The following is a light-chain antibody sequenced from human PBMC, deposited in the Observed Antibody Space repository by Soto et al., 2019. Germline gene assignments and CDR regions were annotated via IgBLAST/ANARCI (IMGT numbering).Light chain of an antibody. J-gene: IGLJ2*01. CDR1: NIGSRS. V-gene: IGLV3-21*02. Sequence: SYELTQPPSLSVAPGQTARITCGGNNIGSRSVHWYQQRPGQAPVVVVSEDSDRPSGIPERFSGSNSGNTATLTISRVEAGDEADYYCQIWDTTSDHPLFGGGTKLTVL. CDR3: QIWDTTSDHPL. CDR2: EDS.